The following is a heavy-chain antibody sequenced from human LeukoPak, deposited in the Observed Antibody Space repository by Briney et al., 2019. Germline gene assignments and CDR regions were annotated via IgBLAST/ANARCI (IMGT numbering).Heavy chain of an antibody. CDR2: IYYSGST. Sequence: SETLSLTCTVSGGSISSSSYYWGWIRQPPGKGLEWIGSIYYSGSTYYNPFLKSRVTISVDTSKNQFSLKLSSVTAADTAVYYCARRIRPITMVRVLDPVFSFDYWGQGTLVTVSS. J-gene: IGHJ4*02. CDR3: ARRIRPITMVRVLDPVFSFDY. CDR1: GGSISSSSYY. V-gene: IGHV4-39*01. D-gene: IGHD3-10*01.